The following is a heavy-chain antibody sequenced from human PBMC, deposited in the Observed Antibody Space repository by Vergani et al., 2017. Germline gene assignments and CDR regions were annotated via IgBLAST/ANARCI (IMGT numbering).Heavy chain of an antibody. Sequence: EVQLVESGGGLVKPGGSLRLSCAASGFTFSSYEMNWVRQAPGKGLEWVSYISSSGSTIYYADSVKGRFTISRDNAKNSLYLQMNSLRAEDTAVYYCARNNGYGYPHPEYYFDYWGQGTLVTVSS. J-gene: IGHJ4*02. D-gene: IGHD5-18*01. V-gene: IGHV3-48*03. CDR3: ARNNGYGYPHPEYYFDY. CDR2: ISSSGSTI. CDR1: GFTFSSYE.